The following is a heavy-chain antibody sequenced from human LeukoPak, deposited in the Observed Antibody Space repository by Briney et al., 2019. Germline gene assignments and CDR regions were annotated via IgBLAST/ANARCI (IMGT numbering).Heavy chain of an antibody. J-gene: IGHJ4*02. V-gene: IGHV4-30-4*01. CDR2: IYYSGST. CDR1: GGSISSGDYY. Sequence: SETLSLTCTVSGGSISSGDYYWSWIRQLPGKGLEWVGYIYYSGSTYYNPSLKSRVTISVDTSKNQFSLKLSSVTAADTAVYYCARAIVVVPAAMRYYFDYWGQGTLVTVSS. CDR3: ARAIVVVPAAMRYYFDY. D-gene: IGHD2-2*01.